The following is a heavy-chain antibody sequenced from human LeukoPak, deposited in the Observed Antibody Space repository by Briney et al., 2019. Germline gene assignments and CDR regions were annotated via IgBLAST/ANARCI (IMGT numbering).Heavy chain of an antibody. Sequence: SETLSLTCTVSGGSISSSSYYWGWIRQPPGKGLEWIGSIYYSGSTYYNPSLKSRVTISVDTSKNQFSLKLSSVTAADTAVYYCARGRDRSYYYDSSGYRYWGQGTLVTVSS. V-gene: IGHV4-39*07. CDR2: IYYSGST. CDR3: ARGRDRSYYYDSSGYRY. D-gene: IGHD3-22*01. J-gene: IGHJ4*02. CDR1: GGSISSSSYY.